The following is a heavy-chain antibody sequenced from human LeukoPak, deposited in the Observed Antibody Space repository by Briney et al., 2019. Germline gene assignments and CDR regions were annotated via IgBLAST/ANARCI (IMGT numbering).Heavy chain of an antibody. CDR1: GYTFTDYA. Sequence: GASVKVSCKASGYTFTDYAMNWVRQAPGQGLEWMGWINTNTGNPTYAQAFTGRFVFSLDTSVNTAYLHIISLKTEDTAVYYCARDRITVAGSSAYWGQGTLVTVSS. CDR3: ARDRITVAGSSAY. D-gene: IGHD6-19*01. CDR2: INTNTGNP. V-gene: IGHV7-4-1*02. J-gene: IGHJ4*02.